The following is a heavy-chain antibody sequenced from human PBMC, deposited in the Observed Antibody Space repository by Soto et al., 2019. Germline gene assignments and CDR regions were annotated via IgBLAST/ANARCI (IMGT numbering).Heavy chain of an antibody. Sequence: GGSLRLSCAASGFTFSTYAMSWVRQAPGKGLEWVSSFSGSGGSTYYADSVKGRFTISRDNSKNTLYLRMDSLRAEDTAVYYCAKDGSYYDFAYWGQGTLVTVSS. V-gene: IGHV3-23*01. J-gene: IGHJ4*02. D-gene: IGHD3-3*01. CDR2: FSGSGGST. CDR1: GFTFSTYA. CDR3: AKDGSYYDFAY.